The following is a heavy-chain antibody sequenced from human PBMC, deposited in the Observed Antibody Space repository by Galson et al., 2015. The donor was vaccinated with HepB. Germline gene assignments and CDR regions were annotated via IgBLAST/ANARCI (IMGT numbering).Heavy chain of an antibody. J-gene: IGHJ4*02. D-gene: IGHD3-22*01. CDR2: IVVGSGNT. Sequence: SVKVSCKASGFTFTSSAMQWVRQARGQRLEWIGWIVVGSGNTNYAQKFQERVTITRDMSTSTAYMKLSSLRSEDTAVYYCAAGDYYDSSGYWGYFDYWGQGTLVTVSS. CDR1: GFTFTSSA. V-gene: IGHV1-58*02. CDR3: AAGDYYDSSGYWGYFDY.